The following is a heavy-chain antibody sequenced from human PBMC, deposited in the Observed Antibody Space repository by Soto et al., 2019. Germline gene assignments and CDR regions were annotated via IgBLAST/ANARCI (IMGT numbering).Heavy chain of an antibody. D-gene: IGHD7-27*01. CDR2: ISSNGGST. CDR3: ARALGYAFDI. CDR1: GFTFSSYA. Sequence: PGGSLRLSCAASGFTFSSYAMLWVRQAPGKGLEYVSAISSNGGSTYYANSVKGRFTISRDNSKNTLYLQMGGLRAEDMAVYYCARALGYAFDIWGQGTIVTVSS. V-gene: IGHV3-64*01. J-gene: IGHJ3*02.